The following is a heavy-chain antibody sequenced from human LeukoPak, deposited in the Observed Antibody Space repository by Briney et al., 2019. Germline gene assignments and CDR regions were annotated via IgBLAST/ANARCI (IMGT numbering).Heavy chain of an antibody. Sequence: GGSLRLSCAASGFTFSSYAMSWVRQAPGKGLEWVSAISGSGGSTYYADSVKGRFTISRDNSKNTLYLQMNSLRAEDTAVYYCAKDPPYCYGSGSYSPRGGFDYWGQGTLVTVSS. V-gene: IGHV3-23*01. D-gene: IGHD3-10*01. J-gene: IGHJ4*02. CDR1: GFTFSSYA. CDR3: AKDPPYCYGSGSYSPRGGFDY. CDR2: ISGSGGST.